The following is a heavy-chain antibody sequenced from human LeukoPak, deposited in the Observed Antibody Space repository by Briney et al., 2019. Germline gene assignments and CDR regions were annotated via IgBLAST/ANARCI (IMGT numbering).Heavy chain of an antibody. CDR3: ARVVVVLAAIEPLGY. J-gene: IGHJ4*02. V-gene: IGHV1-2*02. CDR1: GYTFTGYY. D-gene: IGHD2-2*01. CDR2: INPNSGGT. Sequence: ASVKVSCKASGYTFTGYYMHWVRQAPGQGLEWMGWINPNSGGTNYAQKFQGRVTMTRDTSISTAYMELSRLRSDDTAVYYCARVVVVLAAIEPLGYWGQGTLVAVSS.